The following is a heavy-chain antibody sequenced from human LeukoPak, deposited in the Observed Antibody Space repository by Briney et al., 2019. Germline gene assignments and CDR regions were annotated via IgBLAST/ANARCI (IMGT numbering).Heavy chain of an antibody. D-gene: IGHD5-12*01. CDR2: IRSKANSYAT. Sequence: PGGSLRLSCAASGFTFSGSDMHWVRQASGKGLEWIGRIRSKANSYATAYAASVKGRFTISRDDSNDTAYLQMNSLKTEDTAVYYCTGLSPFGGYDFSDYWGQGTLVTVSS. V-gene: IGHV3-73*01. CDR1: GFTFSGSD. CDR3: TGLSPFGGYDFSDY. J-gene: IGHJ4*02.